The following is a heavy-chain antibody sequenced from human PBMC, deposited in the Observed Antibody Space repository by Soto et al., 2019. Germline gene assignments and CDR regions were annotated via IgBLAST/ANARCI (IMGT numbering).Heavy chain of an antibody. CDR1: GGSVSSYY. V-gene: IGHV4-59*02. Sequence: TSETLSLTCTVSGGSVSSYYWTWVRQPPGKGLEWVGYVESSGSTSYTPSLTSRGTISVDTAKNQFPLNLTSVTAADPAVYYCARGGVTTVVIPKYYYFGLDVWGQGTTVTVSS. D-gene: IGHD4-17*01. CDR3: ARGGVTTVVIPKYYYFGLDV. CDR2: VESSGST. J-gene: IGHJ6*02.